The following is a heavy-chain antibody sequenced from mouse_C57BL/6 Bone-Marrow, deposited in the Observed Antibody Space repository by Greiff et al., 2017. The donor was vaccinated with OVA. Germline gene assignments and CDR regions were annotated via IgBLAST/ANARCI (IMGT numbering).Heavy chain of an antibody. D-gene: IGHD3-2*02. J-gene: IGHJ2*01. CDR2: FYPGSGSI. CDR1: GYTFTEYT. CDR3: ARHEGGRTAQALYFDY. Sequence: QVQLKESGAELVKPGASVKLSCKASGYTFTEYTIHWVKQRSGQGLEWIGWFYPGSGSIKYNEKFKDKATLTADKSSSTVYMELSRLTSEDSAVYFCARHEGGRTAQALYFDYWGQGTTLTVSS. V-gene: IGHV1-62-2*01.